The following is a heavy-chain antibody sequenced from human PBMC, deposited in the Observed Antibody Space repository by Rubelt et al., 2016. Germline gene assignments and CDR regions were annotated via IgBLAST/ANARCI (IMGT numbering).Heavy chain of an antibody. J-gene: IGHJ6*02. CDR1: GESFSGYY. D-gene: IGHD6-13*01. Sequence: QVQLQQWGAGLLKPSETLSLTCAVYGESFSGYYWSWIRQPPGKGLEWIGEINHSGSTNYNPSLKSRVTISVDTSKTQVSLKLSSVTAADTAVYYCARGRRGSSSWLGRDYYGMDVWGQGTTVTVSS. CDR2: INHSGST. CDR3: ARGRRGSSSWLGRDYYGMDV. V-gene: IGHV4-34*01.